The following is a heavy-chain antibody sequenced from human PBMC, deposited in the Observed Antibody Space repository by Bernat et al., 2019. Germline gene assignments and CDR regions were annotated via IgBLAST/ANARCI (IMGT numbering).Heavy chain of an antibody. J-gene: IGHJ2*01. V-gene: IGHV3-23*04. CDR2: ISGSGGST. CDR3: AKVSVGSRNKTQQLYWYFDL. CDR1: GFTFSSYA. D-gene: IGHD6-13*01. Sequence: EVQLVESGGGLVQPGGSLRLSCAASGFTFSSYAMSFVRQAPGKGLEWVSAISGSGGSTYYADSVKGRFTISGDNTKTTLYLQMNSLRAEDTAVYYCAKVSVGSRNKTQQLYWYFDLWGRGTLVTVSS.